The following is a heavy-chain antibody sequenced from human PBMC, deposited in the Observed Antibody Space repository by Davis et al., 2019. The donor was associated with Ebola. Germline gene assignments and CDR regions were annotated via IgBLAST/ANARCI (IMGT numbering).Heavy chain of an antibody. V-gene: IGHV1-69*04. J-gene: IGHJ5*02. CDR2: IIPVVDTK. CDR3: ARGKWFDP. CDR1: GYTFTSSD. Sequence: AASVKVSCKVSGYTFTSSDINWVRQAPGQGLEWMGRIIPVVDTKDYAQKFQGRVTLTADKATNTAYMELSGLRFDDTAVYYCARGKWFDPWGQGTLVSVTS.